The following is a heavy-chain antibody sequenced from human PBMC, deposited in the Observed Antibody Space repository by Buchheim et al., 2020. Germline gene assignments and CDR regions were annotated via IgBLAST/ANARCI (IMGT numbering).Heavy chain of an antibody. Sequence: QVQLQESGPGLVKPSQTLSLTCTVSGGSISSGDYYWSWIRQPPGKGLGWIGYIYYSGTTYYNPSLKSRITISVDTSKNQFSLKLSSVTAADTAVYSCARDLVSGVGQHWYFDLWGRGTL. J-gene: IGHJ2*01. CDR1: GGSISSGDYY. CDR2: IYYSGTT. CDR3: ARDLVSGVGQHWYFDL. D-gene: IGHD1-14*01. V-gene: IGHV4-30-4*01.